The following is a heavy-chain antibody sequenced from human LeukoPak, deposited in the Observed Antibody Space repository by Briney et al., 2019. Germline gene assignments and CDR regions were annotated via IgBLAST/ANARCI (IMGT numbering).Heavy chain of an antibody. CDR2: ISSSSSYI. CDR3: ARGRQESTYSSSGDHYMDV. J-gene: IGHJ6*03. V-gene: IGHV3-21*01. Sequence: PGGSLRLSCAASGFTFSSYSMNWVRQAPGKGLEWVSSISSSSSYIYYADSVKGRFTISRDNAKNSLYLQMNSLRAEDTAVYYCARGRQESTYSSSGDHYMDVWGKGTTVTVSS. D-gene: IGHD6-13*01. CDR1: GFTFSSYS.